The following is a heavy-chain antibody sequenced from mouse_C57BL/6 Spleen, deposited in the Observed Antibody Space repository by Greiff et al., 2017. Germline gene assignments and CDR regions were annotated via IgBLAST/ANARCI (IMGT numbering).Heavy chain of an antibody. CDR1: GYAFSSYW. Sequence: VQLQQSGAELVKPGASVKISCKASGYAFSSYWMNWVKQRPGKGLEWIGQIYPGDGDTNYNGKFKGKATLTADKSSSTAYMQLSSLTSEDSAVYFCARDGYLPSWFAYWGQGTLVTVSA. V-gene: IGHV1-80*01. J-gene: IGHJ3*01. CDR3: ARDGYLPSWFAY. CDR2: IYPGDGDT. D-gene: IGHD2-3*01.